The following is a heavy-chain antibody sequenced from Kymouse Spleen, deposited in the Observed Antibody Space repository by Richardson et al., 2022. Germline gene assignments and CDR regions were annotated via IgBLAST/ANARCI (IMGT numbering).Heavy chain of an antibody. V-gene: IGHV4-34*01. J-gene: IGHJ4*02. Sequence: QVQLQQWGAGLLKPSETLSLTCAVYGGSFSGYYWSWIRQPPGKGLEWIGEINHSGSTNYNPSLKSRVTISVDTSKNQFSLKLSSVTAADTAVYYCAKWYSGSYYFDYWGQGTLVTVSS. D-gene: IGHD1-26*01. CDR1: GGSFSGYY. CDR2: INHSGST. CDR3: AKWYSGSYYFDY.